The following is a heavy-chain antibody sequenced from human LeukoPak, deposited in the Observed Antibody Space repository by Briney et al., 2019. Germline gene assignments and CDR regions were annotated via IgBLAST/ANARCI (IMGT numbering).Heavy chain of an antibody. CDR1: GFTFSSYG. CDR2: IWYDGSNK. D-gene: IGHD1-26*01. V-gene: IGHV3-33*01. CDR3: ARDSLMGAYFDY. Sequence: GGSLRLSCAASGFTFSSYGMHWVRQAPGKGLEWVAVIWYDGSNKYYADSVKGRLTISRDNSKNTLYLQMNSLRAEDTAVYYCARDSLMGAYFDYWGQGTLVTVSS. J-gene: IGHJ4*02.